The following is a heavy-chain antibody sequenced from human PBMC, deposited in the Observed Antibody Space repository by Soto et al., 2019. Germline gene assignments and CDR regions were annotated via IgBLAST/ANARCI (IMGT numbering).Heavy chain of an antibody. D-gene: IGHD1-1*01. CDR2: IYSGGST. CDR3: ARDNFAGTTFKPYNWFDP. J-gene: IGHJ5*02. V-gene: IGHV3-66*01. Sequence: PGGSLRLSCAASGFTVSSNYMSWVRQAPGKGLEWVSVIYSGGSTYYADSVKGRFTISRDNSKNTLYLQMNSLRAEDTAVYYCARDNFAGTTFKPYNWFDPWGQGTLVTVSS. CDR1: GFTVSSNY.